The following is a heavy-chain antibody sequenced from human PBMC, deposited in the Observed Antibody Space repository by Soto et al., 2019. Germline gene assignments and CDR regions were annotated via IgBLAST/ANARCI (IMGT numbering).Heavy chain of an antibody. D-gene: IGHD3-10*01. CDR1: GFTFSSYW. Sequence: EVQLVESGGGLVQPGGSLRLSCAASGFTFSSYWMHWVRQAPGKGLVWVSRINSDGSSTSYADSVKGRFTISRDNAKNTLYPQMNSLRAEDTAVYYCARAPVFLWFGGSFDYWGQGTLVTVSS. CDR2: INSDGSST. CDR3: ARAPVFLWFGGSFDY. V-gene: IGHV3-74*01. J-gene: IGHJ4*02.